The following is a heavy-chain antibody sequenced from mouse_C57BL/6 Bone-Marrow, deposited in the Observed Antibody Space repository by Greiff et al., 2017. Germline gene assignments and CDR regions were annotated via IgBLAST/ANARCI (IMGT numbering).Heavy chain of an antibody. J-gene: IGHJ1*03. CDR3: ANAYLFWYFDV. CDR2: INPSSGYT. Sequence: QVQLQQSGAELARPGASVKMSCKASGYTFTSYTMHWVKQRPGQGLEWIGYINPSSGYTKYNQKFKGKAPLTVDKSSTTAYMQLSILSYEDSAFYYCANAYLFWYFDVWGTGTTVTVSS. CDR1: GYTFTSYT. D-gene: IGHD1-1*01. V-gene: IGHV1-4*01.